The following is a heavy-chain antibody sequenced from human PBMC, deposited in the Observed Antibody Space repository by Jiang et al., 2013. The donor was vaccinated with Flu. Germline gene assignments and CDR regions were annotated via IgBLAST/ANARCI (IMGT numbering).Heavy chain of an antibody. CDR2: IYTSGST. D-gene: IGHD2-21*01. CDR3: AREGRGEEVWYFDL. Sequence: TCTVSGGSISSGSYYWSWIRQPAGKGLEWIGRIYTSGSTNYNPSLKSRVTISVDTSKNQFSLKLSSVTAADTAVYYCAREGRGEEVWYFDLWGRGTLVTVSS. V-gene: IGHV4-61*02. CDR1: GGSISSGSYY. J-gene: IGHJ2*01.